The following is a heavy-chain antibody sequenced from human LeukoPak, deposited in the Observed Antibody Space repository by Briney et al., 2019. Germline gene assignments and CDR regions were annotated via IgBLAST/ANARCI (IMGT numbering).Heavy chain of an antibody. CDR3: TTFLFGGTVAH. Sequence: PGGSLRLSCAASGFTFSNAWMSWVRQAPGKGLEWVGRIKSKTDGGTTDYTAPVKDRFTISRDDSRNTLYVQMNSLQIEDTAVYYCTTFLFGGTVAHWGQGTLVTVSS. J-gene: IGHJ4*02. D-gene: IGHD4-11*01. CDR1: GFTFSNAW. V-gene: IGHV3-15*01. CDR2: IKSKTDGGTT.